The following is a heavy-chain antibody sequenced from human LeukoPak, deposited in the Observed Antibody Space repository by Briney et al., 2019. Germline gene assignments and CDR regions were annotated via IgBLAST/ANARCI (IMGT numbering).Heavy chain of an antibody. CDR1: GFSFSSYG. J-gene: IGHJ5*02. Sequence: PGGSLRLSCAASGFSFSSYGMHWVRQAPGKGLEWVAVISSDGSHKYYGDSVKGRFTISRDNAKNSLYLQMHSLRAEDTAVYYCARVGNSWDPNRFDPWGQGTLVTVSS. D-gene: IGHD2-15*01. CDR2: ISSDGSHK. CDR3: ARVGNSWDPNRFDP. V-gene: IGHV3-30*03.